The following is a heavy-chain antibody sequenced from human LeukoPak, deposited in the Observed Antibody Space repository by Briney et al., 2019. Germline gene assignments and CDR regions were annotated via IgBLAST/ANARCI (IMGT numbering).Heavy chain of an antibody. CDR2: VNLSGNT. CDR3: ARGGRNYDILTGYYKY. V-gene: IGHV4-34*01. CDR1: GGSFSGYY. Sequence: SETLSLTCAVYGGSFSGYYWTWIRQPPGKGLEWIGEVNLSGNTNYNPSLKSRVTISVDTSKNQFSLKLSSVTAADTAVYYCARGGRNYDILTGYYKYWGQGTLVTVSS. J-gene: IGHJ4*02. D-gene: IGHD3-9*01.